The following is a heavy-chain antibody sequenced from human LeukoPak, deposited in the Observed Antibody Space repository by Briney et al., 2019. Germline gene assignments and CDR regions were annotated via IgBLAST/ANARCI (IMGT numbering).Heavy chain of an antibody. CDR1: GFTFSSHS. D-gene: IGHD3-10*01. V-gene: IGHV3-21*01. CDR2: ISSSSTYI. Sequence: GGSLRLSCAASGFTFSSHSMNWVRQAPGKGLEWVSSISSSSTYIYYADSVKGRFTISRDNAKNSLYLQMNSLRAEDTAVYYCARAPTYYYGSGDFDYWGQGTQVTVSS. CDR3: ARAPTYYYGSGDFDY. J-gene: IGHJ4*02.